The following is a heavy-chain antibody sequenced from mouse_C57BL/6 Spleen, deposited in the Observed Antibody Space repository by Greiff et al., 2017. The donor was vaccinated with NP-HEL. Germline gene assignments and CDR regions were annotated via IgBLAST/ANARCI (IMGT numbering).Heavy chain of an antibody. Sequence: EVQRVESGGGLVKPGGSLKLSCAASGFTFSDYGMHWVRQAPEKGLEWVAYISSGSSTIYYADTVKGRFTISRDNAKNTLFLQMTSLRSEDTAMYYCARGNSNYGNYAMDYWGQGTSVTVSS. CDR1: GFTFSDYG. D-gene: IGHD2-5*01. V-gene: IGHV5-17*01. CDR2: ISSGSSTI. CDR3: ARGNSNYGNYAMDY. J-gene: IGHJ4*01.